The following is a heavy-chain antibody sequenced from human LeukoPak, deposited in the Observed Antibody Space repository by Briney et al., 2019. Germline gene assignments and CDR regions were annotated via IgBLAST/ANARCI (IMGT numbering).Heavy chain of an antibody. D-gene: IGHD6-13*01. CDR2: IWYDGSNK. CDR3: ARDPSSSSWPRYYFDY. CDR1: GFTFSDYG. J-gene: IGHJ4*02. Sequence: PGGSLRLSCAASGFTFSDYGMHWVRQAPGKGLEWVAVIWYDGSNKYYADSVKGRFTISRDNSKNTLYLQMNSLRAEDTAVYYCARDPSSSSWPRYYFDYWGQGTLVTVSS. V-gene: IGHV3-33*08.